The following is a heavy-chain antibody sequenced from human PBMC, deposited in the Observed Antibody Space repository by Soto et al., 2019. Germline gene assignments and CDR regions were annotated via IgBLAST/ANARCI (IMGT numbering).Heavy chain of an antibody. V-gene: IGHV3-73*01. J-gene: IGHJ6*02. CDR2: IRSKANSYAT. Sequence: PGGSLRLSCAASGFTFSGSAMHWVRQASGKGLEWVGRIRSKANSYATAYAASVKGRFTISRDDSKNTAYLQMNSLKTEDTAVYYCTRHRAALFLGWLWGMDVWGQGTTVTVSS. CDR3: TRHRAALFLGWLWGMDV. CDR1: GFTFSGSA. D-gene: IGHD3-3*01.